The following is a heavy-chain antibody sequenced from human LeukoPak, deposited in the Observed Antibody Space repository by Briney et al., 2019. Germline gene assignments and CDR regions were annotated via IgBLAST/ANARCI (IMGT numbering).Heavy chain of an antibody. D-gene: IGHD1-1*01. V-gene: IGHV1-69*05. J-gene: IGHJ6*03. CDR1: GYTFTSYG. CDR3: ARGLEPFNYMDV. CDR2: IIPIFGTA. Sequence: SVKVSCKASGYTFTSYGISWVRQAPGQGLEWMGGIIPIFGTANYAQKFQGRVTITTDESTSTAYMELSSLRSEDTAVYYCARGLEPFNYMDVWGKGTTVTVSS.